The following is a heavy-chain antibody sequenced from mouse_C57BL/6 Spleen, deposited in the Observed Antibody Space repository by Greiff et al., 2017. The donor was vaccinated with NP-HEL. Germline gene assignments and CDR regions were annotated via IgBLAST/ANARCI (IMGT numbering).Heavy chain of an antibody. D-gene: IGHD2-4*01. CDR2: IDPETGGT. J-gene: IGHJ4*01. CDR1: GYTFTDYE. CDR3: TRWTYEYGDYVAMDC. Sequence: VQLQESGAELVRPGASVTLSCKASGYTFTDYEMHWVKQTPVHGLEWIGAIDPETGGTAYHQKFKGKAILTADKSSITAYMERRSLTSEDSAFYYCTRWTYEYGDYVAMDCWGQGASVTVAS. V-gene: IGHV1-15*01.